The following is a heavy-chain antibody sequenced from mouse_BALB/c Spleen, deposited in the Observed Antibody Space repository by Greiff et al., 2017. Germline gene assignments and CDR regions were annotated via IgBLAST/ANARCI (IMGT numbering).Heavy chain of an antibody. Sequence: LQESGPGLVKPSQSLSLTCTVTGYSITSDYAWNWIRQFPGNKLEWMGYISYSGSTSYNPSLKSRISITRDTSKNQFFLQLNSVTTEDTATYYCARMNYGSSGYFDYWGQGTTLTVSS. V-gene: IGHV3-2*02. CDR3: ARMNYGSSGYFDY. CDR2: ISYSGST. J-gene: IGHJ2*01. CDR1: GYSITSDYA. D-gene: IGHD1-1*01.